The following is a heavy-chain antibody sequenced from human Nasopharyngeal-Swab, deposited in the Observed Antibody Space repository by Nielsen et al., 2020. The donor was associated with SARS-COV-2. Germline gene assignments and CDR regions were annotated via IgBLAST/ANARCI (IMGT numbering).Heavy chain of an antibody. CDR1: GFTFDTYA. CDR3: AKRKVYGAGTFDY. CDR2: ISGSGHGHIT. Sequence: GEFLKISCAASGFTFDTYAMSWVRQAPGKGLDWVSSISGSGHGHITYYADSVKGRFTISRDNSKSTLYLQMNGLRAEDTAIYYCAKRKVYGAGTFDYWGQGILVTVSS. D-gene: IGHD3-10*01. J-gene: IGHJ4*02. V-gene: IGHV3-23*01.